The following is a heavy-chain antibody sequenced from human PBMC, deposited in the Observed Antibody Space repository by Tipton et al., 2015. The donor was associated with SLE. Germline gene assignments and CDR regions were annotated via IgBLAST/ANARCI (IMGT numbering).Heavy chain of an antibody. CDR2: ISYDGSNK. D-gene: IGHD4-11*01. Sequence: SLRLSCAASGFTFSSYAMHWVRQAPGKGLEWVAVISYDGSNKYYADSVKGRFTISRDNSKNTLYLQMNSLRAEDTAVYYCARAQGVTTGYFDYWGQGTLVTVSP. CDR1: GFTFSSYA. J-gene: IGHJ4*02. V-gene: IGHV3-30*04. CDR3: ARAQGVTTGYFDY.